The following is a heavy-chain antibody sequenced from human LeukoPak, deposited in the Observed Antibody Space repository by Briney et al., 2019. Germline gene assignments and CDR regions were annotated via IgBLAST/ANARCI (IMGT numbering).Heavy chain of an antibody. Sequence: MAGGSLRLSCAASGFTFSSYSMNWVRQAPGKGLEWVSSINDNSRSIFYTDSLKGRFTVSRDNAKNSLYLQMNSLRAEDTAVYYCARAGRDYYDSSMPYWGQGTLVTVSS. D-gene: IGHD3-22*01. V-gene: IGHV3-21*01. CDR1: GFTFSSYS. CDR3: ARAGRDYYDSSMPY. CDR2: INDNSRSI. J-gene: IGHJ4*02.